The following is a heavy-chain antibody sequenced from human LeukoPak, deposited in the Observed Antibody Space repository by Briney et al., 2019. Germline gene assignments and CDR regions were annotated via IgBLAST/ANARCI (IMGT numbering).Heavy chain of an antibody. V-gene: IGHV4-61*02. CDR3: ARHIRKEASRYYMDV. Sequence: SETLSLTCTVSGGSISSGSYYWSWIRQPAGKGLEWIGRIYTSGSTNYNPSLKSRVTISVDTSKNQFSLKLSSVTAADTAVYYCARHIRKEASRYYMDVWGKGTTVTVSS. D-gene: IGHD6-6*01. J-gene: IGHJ6*03. CDR1: GGSISSGSYY. CDR2: IYTSGST.